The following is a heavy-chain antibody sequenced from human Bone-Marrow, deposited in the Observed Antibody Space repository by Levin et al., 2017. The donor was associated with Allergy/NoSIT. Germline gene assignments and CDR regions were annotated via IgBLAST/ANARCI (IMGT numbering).Heavy chain of an antibody. V-gene: IGHV3-53*01. CDR3: ATLGGLWWDY. CDR1: GFRVNGNY. Sequence: GGSLRLSCAASGFRVNGNYMSWVRQAPGKGLEWVSVLYSGGSTDYADSVKGRFSVSRDSSKNTLFLQMNSLRAEDTAVYYCATLGGLWWDYWGQGTPVIVSS. D-gene: IGHD2-21*01. CDR2: LYSGGST. J-gene: IGHJ4*02.